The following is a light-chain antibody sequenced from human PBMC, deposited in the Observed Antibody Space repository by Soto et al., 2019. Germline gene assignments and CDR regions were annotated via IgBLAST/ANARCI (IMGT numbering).Light chain of an antibody. CDR3: QQYNNWPRT. J-gene: IGKJ1*01. V-gene: IGKV3-15*01. Sequence: EIVLTQSPATLSLSPGERATLSCRASQSVNSNLAWYQQKPGQAPRLVIHGATTRATGIPARFSGSGSGTEFTLTISSLQSEDFAVYYCQQYNNWPRTFGQGTKVDIK. CDR2: GAT. CDR1: QSVNSN.